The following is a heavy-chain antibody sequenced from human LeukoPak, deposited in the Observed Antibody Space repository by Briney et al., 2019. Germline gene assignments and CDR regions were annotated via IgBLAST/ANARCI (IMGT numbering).Heavy chain of an antibody. CDR3: AKHLLTCGDDCYIFDY. V-gene: IGHV4-59*08. J-gene: IGHJ4*02. CDR1: GGSIFSYY. D-gene: IGHD2-21*01. Sequence: PSETLSLTCTVWGGSIFSYYWSCSRQPPGKGLEWMGYIYYSGSTNYNPSLKSRVTISVDTSKNQFSLRVSSVTAADTAVYYCAKHLLTCGDDCYIFDYWGQGTLVTVSS. CDR2: IYYSGST.